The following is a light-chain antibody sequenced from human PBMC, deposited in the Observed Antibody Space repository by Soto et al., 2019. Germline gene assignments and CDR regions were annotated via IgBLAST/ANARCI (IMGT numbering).Light chain of an antibody. V-gene: IGLV1-40*01. Sequence: QSVLTQPPSVSGAPGQRVTISCTGSSSNIGAGYDVHWYQQLPGTAPKLLINANNHRPSGVPDRFSGSRSGTSASLAITGLQAGDEADYDCQSYDSSLTVWVFGGGTKLTVL. J-gene: IGLJ3*02. CDR1: SSNIGAGYD. CDR3: QSYDSSLTVWV. CDR2: ANN.